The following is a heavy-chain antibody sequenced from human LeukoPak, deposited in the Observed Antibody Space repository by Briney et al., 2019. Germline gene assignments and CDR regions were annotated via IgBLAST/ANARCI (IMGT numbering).Heavy chain of an antibody. CDR1: GYTFTAYY. D-gene: IGHD3-10*01. V-gene: IGHV1-2*02. J-gene: IGHJ4*02. Sequence: ASVKVSCKASGYTFTAYYIHWVRQAPGRGLEWMGKINPNSGATNYAQKFQGRVTMTRDTSISTAYMELSSPRSDDTAVYYCARVLSYYGSGDYWAQGTLVTVSS. CDR3: ARVLSYYGSGDY. CDR2: INPNSGAT.